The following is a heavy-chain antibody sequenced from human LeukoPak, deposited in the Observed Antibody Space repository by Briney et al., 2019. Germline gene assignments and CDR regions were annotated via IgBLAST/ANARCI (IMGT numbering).Heavy chain of an antibody. CDR3: ARLYGELTVRKRFDP. CDR2: INHSGST. D-gene: IGHD3-10*01. V-gene: IGHV4-34*01. J-gene: IGHJ5*02. Sequence: PSETLSLTCAVYGGSFSGYYWSWIRQPPGEGLEWIGEINHSGSTSYNPSLKSRVTISVDTSKNQFSLKLSSVTAADTAVYYCARLYGELTVRKRFDPWGQGTLVTVSS. CDR1: GGSFSGYY.